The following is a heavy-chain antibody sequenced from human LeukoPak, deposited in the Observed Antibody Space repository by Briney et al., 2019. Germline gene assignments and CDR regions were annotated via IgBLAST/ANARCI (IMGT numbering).Heavy chain of an antibody. D-gene: IGHD6-13*01. CDR3: ARSGIAAAGTRY. CDR1: GYSISSGYY. CDR2: IYHSGST. J-gene: IGHJ4*02. V-gene: IGHV4-38-2*02. Sequence: SSETLSLTCTVSGYSISSGYYWGWIRQPPGKGLEWIGSIYHSGSTYYNPSLKSRVTISVDTSKNQFSLKLSSVTAADTAVYYCARSGIAAAGTRYWGQGTLVTVSS.